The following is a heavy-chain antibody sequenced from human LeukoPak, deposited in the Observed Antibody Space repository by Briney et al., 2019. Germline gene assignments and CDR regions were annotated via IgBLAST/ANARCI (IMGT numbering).Heavy chain of an antibody. D-gene: IGHD3-22*01. J-gene: IGHJ4*02. V-gene: IGHV3-30-3*01. Sequence: GGSLRLSCAASGFTFSSYAMHWVRQAPGKGLEWVAVISYDGSNIYYADSVKGRFTISRDNSKNTLYLQMNSLRAEDTAVYYCAKDSSGYYVYWGQGTLVTVSS. CDR2: ISYDGSNI. CDR1: GFTFSSYA. CDR3: AKDSSGYYVY.